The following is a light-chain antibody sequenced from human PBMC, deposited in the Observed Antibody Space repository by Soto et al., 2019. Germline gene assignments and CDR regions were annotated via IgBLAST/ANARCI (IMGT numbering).Light chain of an antibody. J-gene: IGLJ3*02. V-gene: IGLV1-51*01. CDR3: GTWDSSLSAEV. CDR1: SSNIGNND. CDR2: DNY. Sequence: QSVLTQPPSVSAAPGQKVTVSCSGSSSNIGNNDVSWYQQFPGTSPKLLIYDNYKRPSGIPDRFSGSKSDTSATLGITGLQTGDEADYYCGTWDSSLSAEVFGGGTKVTVL.